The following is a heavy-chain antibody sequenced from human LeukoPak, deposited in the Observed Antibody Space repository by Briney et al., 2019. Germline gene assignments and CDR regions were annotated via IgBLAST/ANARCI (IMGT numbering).Heavy chain of an antibody. D-gene: IGHD4-17*01. Sequence: GESLKISCKGSGYSFTSYWIGWVRQMPGKGLEWMGIIYPGDSDTRYSPSFQGQVTISADKFISTAYLQWSSLKASDTAMYYCARTDYGDYWAEYFQHWGQGTLVTVSS. CDR3: ARTDYGDYWAEYFQH. J-gene: IGHJ1*01. CDR2: IYPGDSDT. V-gene: IGHV5-51*01. CDR1: GYSFTSYW.